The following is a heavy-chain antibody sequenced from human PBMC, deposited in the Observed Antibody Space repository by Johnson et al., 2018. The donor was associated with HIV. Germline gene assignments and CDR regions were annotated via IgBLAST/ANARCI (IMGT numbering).Heavy chain of an antibody. D-gene: IGHD3-10*01. J-gene: IGHJ3*02. CDR1: GFTFSSYA. V-gene: IGHV3-30-3*01. CDR3: ARDRVWFGELYALDI. CDR2: ISYDGSNK. Sequence: QVHLVESGGGVVQPGRSLRLSCADSGFTFSSYAMHWVRQAPGKGLEWVAVISYDGSNKYYADSVKGRFTISRDNSKNTLYLQMNSLRAEDTAVYYCARDRVWFGELYALDIWGQGTMVTVSS.